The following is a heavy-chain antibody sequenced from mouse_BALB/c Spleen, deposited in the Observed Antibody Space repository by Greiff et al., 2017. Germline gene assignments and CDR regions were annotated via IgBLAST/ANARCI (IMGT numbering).Heavy chain of an antibody. CDR2: IDPENGDT. Sequence: EVQRVESGAELVRSGASVKLSCTASGFNIKDYYMHWVKQRPEQGLEWIGWIDPENGDTEYAPKFQGKATMTADTSSNTAYLQLSSLTSEDTAVYYCNEASRPNWDYWYFDVWGAGTTVTVSS. CDR3: NEASRPNWDYWYFDV. D-gene: IGHD4-1*01. V-gene: IGHV14-4*02. J-gene: IGHJ1*01. CDR1: GFNIKDYY.